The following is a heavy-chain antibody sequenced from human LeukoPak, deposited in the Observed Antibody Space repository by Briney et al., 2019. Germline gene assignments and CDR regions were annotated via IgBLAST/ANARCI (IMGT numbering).Heavy chain of an antibody. CDR3: AREVRYCSSTSCPNWFDP. D-gene: IGHD2-2*01. CDR1: GGSISSYY. J-gene: IGHJ5*02. Sequence: PSETLSLTCTVSGGSISSYYWSWIRQPPGKGLEWIGYIYYSGSTNYNPSLKSRVTISVDTSKNQFFLKLSSVTAADTAVYYCAREVRYCSSTSCPNWFDPWGQGTLVTVSS. V-gene: IGHV4-59*01. CDR2: IYYSGST.